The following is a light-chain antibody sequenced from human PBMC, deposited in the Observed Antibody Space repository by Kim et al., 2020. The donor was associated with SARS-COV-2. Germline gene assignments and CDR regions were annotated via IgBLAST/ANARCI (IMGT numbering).Light chain of an antibody. CDR3: AAWDDSLNGRV. CDR2: SNN. J-gene: IGLJ1*01. Sequence: GQRGTISCYGSSSNIGSNTVNWYQQLPGTAPKLLIYSNNQRPSGVPDRFSGSKSGTSASLAISGLQSEDEADYYCAAWDDSLNGRVFGTGTKVTVL. CDR1: SSNIGSNT. V-gene: IGLV1-44*01.